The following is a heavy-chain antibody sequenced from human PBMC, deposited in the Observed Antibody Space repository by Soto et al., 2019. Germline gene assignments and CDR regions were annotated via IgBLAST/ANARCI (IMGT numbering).Heavy chain of an antibody. CDR2: IYYSGST. D-gene: IGHD6-19*01. CDR3: ASMSYIAVAGWTDY. Sequence: PETLSLTCTVSGGSVSSGSYYWSWIRQPPGKGLEWIGYIYYSGSTNYKPSLKSRVTISVDTSKNQFSLKLSSVTAADTAVYYCASMSYIAVAGWTDYCGQGTPVTVSS. V-gene: IGHV4-61*01. J-gene: IGHJ4*02. CDR1: GGSVSSGSYY.